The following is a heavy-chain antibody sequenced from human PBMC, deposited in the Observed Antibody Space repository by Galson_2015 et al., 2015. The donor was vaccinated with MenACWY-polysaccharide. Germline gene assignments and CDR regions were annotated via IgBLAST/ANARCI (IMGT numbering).Heavy chain of an antibody. V-gene: IGHV4-59*02. CDR2: IFYTGST. J-gene: IGHJ4*02. Sequence: LSLTCSLSGGSVQNSYWSWFRPPPGKGLEWIGYIFYTGSTTYNPSLQSRVTISIGASESHFSLNLTSVTAADTAVYYRARGRAPPDSWGQGTLVTVSS. CDR3: ARGRAPPDS. CDR1: GGSVQNSY.